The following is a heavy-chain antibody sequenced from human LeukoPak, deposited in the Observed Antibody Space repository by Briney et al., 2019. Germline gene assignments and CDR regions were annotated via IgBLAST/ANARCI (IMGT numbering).Heavy chain of an antibody. CDR3: ASELGGGMDV. V-gene: IGHV4-34*01. Sequence: SETLSLICAVYGGSFSGYYWSWIRQPPGKGLEWIGEINHSGSTNYNPSLKSRVTISVDTSKNQFSLKLSSVTAADTAVYYCASELGGGMDVWGQGTTVTVSS. D-gene: IGHD1-7*01. J-gene: IGHJ6*02. CDR1: GGSFSGYY. CDR2: INHSGST.